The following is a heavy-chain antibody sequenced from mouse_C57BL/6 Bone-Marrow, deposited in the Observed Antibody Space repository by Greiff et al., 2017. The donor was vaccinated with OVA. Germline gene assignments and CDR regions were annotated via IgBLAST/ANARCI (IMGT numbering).Heavy chain of an antibody. D-gene: IGHD2-5*01. CDR2: IWTGGGT. J-gene: IGHJ3*01. Sequence: VQVVESGPGLVAPSQSLSITCTVSGFSLTSYAISWVRQPPGKGLEWLGVIWTGGGTNYNSALKSRLSISKDNSKSKVFLKMNSLQTDDTARYYCARGALYSNYEFDYWGQGTLVTVSA. V-gene: IGHV2-9-1*01. CDR1: GFSLTSYA. CDR3: ARGALYSNYEFDY.